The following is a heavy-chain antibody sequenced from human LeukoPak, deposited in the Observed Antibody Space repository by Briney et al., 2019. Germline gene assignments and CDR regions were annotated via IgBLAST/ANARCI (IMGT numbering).Heavy chain of an antibody. CDR2: IYHSGST. CDR3: ARGSDDYGGPWYFDL. V-gene: IGHV4-30-2*01. D-gene: IGHD4-23*01. Sequence: SETLSLTCAVSGGSISGGGYSWSWIRQPPGKGLEWIGYIYHSGSTYYNPSLKSRVTISVDRSKNQFSLKLSSVTAADTAVYYCARGSDDYGGPWYFDLWGRGTLVTVSS. CDR1: GGSISGGGYS. J-gene: IGHJ2*01.